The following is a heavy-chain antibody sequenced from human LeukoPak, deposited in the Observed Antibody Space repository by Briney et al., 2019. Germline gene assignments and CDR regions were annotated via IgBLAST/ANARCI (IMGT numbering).Heavy chain of an antibody. J-gene: IGHJ6*02. CDR2: ISYSGST. D-gene: IGHD6-13*01. Sequence: TPSETLSLTCTVSGGSISSYYWSWIRQPPGKGLEWIGYISYSGSTNYNPSLKSRVTISLDTSKIQFSLKMTSVTAADTAVYYCARLGSSSLGVYGMDVWGQGTTVTVSS. CDR1: GGSISSYY. V-gene: IGHV4-59*08. CDR3: ARLGSSSLGVYGMDV.